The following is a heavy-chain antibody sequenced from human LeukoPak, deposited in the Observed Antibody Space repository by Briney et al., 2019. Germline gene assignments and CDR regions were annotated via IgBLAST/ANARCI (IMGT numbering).Heavy chain of an antibody. Sequence: GSLRLSCAASGFIFSTYGMHWVRQAPGKGLEWVSSISSSSSYIYYADSVKGRFTISRDNAKNSLYLQMNSLRAEDTAVYYCARGLAVAEAFDIWGQGTMVTVSS. CDR1: GFIFSTYG. CDR3: ARGLAVAEAFDI. J-gene: IGHJ3*02. CDR2: ISSSSSYI. D-gene: IGHD6-19*01. V-gene: IGHV3-21*01.